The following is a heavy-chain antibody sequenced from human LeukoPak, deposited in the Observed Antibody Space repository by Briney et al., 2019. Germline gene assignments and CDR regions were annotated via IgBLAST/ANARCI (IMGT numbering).Heavy chain of an antibody. CDR3: AKDEGVVLSTSFDFGH. CDR1: GFTFSTYA. J-gene: IGHJ4*02. CDR2: ISGSGRNT. D-gene: IGHD3-10*01. Sequence: PGGSLRLSCVVSGFTFSTYAMGWVRQAPGKGLEWVAFISGSGRNTYYADSVKGRFTISRDNFRNTLSLQMNSLRPDDTAIYYCAKDEGVVLSTSFDFGHWGQGTLVAVSS. V-gene: IGHV3-23*01.